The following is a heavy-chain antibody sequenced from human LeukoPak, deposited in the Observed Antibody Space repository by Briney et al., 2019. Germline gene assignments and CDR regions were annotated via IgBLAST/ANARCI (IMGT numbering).Heavy chain of an antibody. Sequence: PGGSLRLSCAASGFTFSSYSMNWVRQAPGKGLEWVSSISTSSIYIYYADSVKGRFTISRDNAKNSLYLQMNSLRAEDTAVYYCAREAYWYFDLWGRGTLVTVSS. CDR1: GFTFSSYS. CDR2: ISTSSIYI. J-gene: IGHJ2*01. V-gene: IGHV3-21*01. CDR3: AREAYWYFDL.